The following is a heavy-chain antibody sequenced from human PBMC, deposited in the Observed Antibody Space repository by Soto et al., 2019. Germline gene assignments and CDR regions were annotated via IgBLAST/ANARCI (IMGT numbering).Heavy chain of an antibody. D-gene: IGHD5-12*01. Sequence: GSLRLSCAASGFTFSSYAMSWVRQAPGKGLEWVSAISGSGGSTYYADSVKGRFTISRDNSKNTLYLQMNSLRAEDTAVYYCAKDHREWLRSATYFDYWGQGTLVTV. CDR3: AKDHREWLRSATYFDY. CDR2: ISGSGGST. V-gene: IGHV3-23*01. J-gene: IGHJ4*02. CDR1: GFTFSSYA.